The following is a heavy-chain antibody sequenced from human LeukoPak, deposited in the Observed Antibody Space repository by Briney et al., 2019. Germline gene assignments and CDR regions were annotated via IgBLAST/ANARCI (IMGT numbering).Heavy chain of an antibody. CDR1: GFKFDNYA. Sequence: QPGRSLRLSCAASGFKFDNYAMHWVRQAPGKGLEWVSSISWNSDIIAYADSVKGRFTISRDNAKNSLYLQMNSLKAEDTALYYCAKDIGPLTYHYDTSGYSGAFDYWGQGTLVTVSS. CDR2: ISWNSDII. CDR3: AKDIGPLTYHYDTSGYSGAFDY. D-gene: IGHD3-22*01. J-gene: IGHJ4*02. V-gene: IGHV3-9*01.